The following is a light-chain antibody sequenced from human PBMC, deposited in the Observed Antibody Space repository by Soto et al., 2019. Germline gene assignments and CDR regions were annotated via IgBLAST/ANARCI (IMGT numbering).Light chain of an antibody. Sequence: SYELTQPPSVSVSPGQTASITCSGDKLGDKYACWYQQKPGQSPVLVNYQDSKRPSGIPERFSGSNSGNTATLTISGTQAMDEADYYCQAWDSSTRVVFGGGTKLTVL. J-gene: IGLJ2*01. CDR1: KLGDKY. CDR3: QAWDSSTRVV. CDR2: QDS. V-gene: IGLV3-1*01.